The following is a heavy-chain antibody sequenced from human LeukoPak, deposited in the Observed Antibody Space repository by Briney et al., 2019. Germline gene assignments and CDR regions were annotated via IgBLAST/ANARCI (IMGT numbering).Heavy chain of an antibody. V-gene: IGHV3-23*01. D-gene: IGHD4-11*01. CDR2: ISGSGGST. CDR1: GFTFITYA. CDR3: ARTHKGEYSLGWFDP. J-gene: IGHJ5*02. Sequence: VGSLILPCSAFGFTFITYAMSWVRPAPGKGLEWGSSISGSGGSTYYADSVKGRFTISRDNSKNTLYLQMNSLRAEDTAVYYCARTHKGEYSLGWFDPWGQGTLVTVSS.